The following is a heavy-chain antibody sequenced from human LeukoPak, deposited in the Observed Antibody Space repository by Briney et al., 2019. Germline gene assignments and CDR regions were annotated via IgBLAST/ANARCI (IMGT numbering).Heavy chain of an antibody. CDR3: ARLGGATSPFGY. J-gene: IGHJ4*02. V-gene: IGHV4-59*08. CDR1: GGSISSYY. Sequence: SETLSLTCTVSGGSISSYYWSWIRQPPGEGLEWIGYIYYTGNTNYNPSLKSRVTISVDTSKNQFSLNLSSVTAADTAIYYCARLGGATSPFGYWGQGTLVTVSS. CDR2: IYYTGNT. D-gene: IGHD1-26*01.